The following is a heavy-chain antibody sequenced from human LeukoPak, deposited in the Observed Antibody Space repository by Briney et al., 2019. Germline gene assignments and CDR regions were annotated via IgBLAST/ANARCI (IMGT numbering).Heavy chain of an antibody. Sequence: PSETLSLTCTVSGESISGFYGTWTRRPPGKGLEWIGYIYYSGSTNYNPSLKSRVTISVDTSKNQFSLKLSSVTAADTAVYYCARGLNNRKSGRRFDVFEIWGQGTMVTVSS. CDR1: GESISGFY. V-gene: IGHV4-59*01. J-gene: IGHJ3*02. CDR2: IYYSGST. CDR3: ARGLNNRKSGRRFDVFEI. D-gene: IGHD1-14*01.